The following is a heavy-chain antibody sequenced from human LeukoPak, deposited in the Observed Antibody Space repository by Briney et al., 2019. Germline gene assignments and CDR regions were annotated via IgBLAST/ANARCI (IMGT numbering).Heavy chain of an antibody. CDR2: INHSGST. J-gene: IGHJ6*02. D-gene: IGHD2-2*01. V-gene: IGHV4-34*01. Sequence: SETLSLTCAVYGGSLSGYYWSWIRQPPGKGLEWIGGINHSGSTNYNPSLKSRVTISVDTSKNQFSLKLSSVTAADTAVYYCARGGTRSYYYYHGMDVWGQGTTVTVSS. CDR3: ARGGTRSYYYYHGMDV. CDR1: GGSLSGYY.